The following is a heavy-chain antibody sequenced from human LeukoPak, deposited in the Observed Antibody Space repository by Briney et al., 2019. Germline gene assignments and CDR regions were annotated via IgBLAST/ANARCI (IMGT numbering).Heavy chain of an antibody. CDR3: ARRWDYYDSSVEKSIDAFDI. V-gene: IGHV5-51*01. CDR1: GYSFTSYW. J-gene: IGHJ3*02. Sequence: GESLKISCKGSGYSFTSYWIGWVRQMPGKGLEWMGIIYPGDSDTRYSPSFQGQVTISADKSISTAYLQWSSLKASDTAMYYCARRWDYYDSSVEKSIDAFDIWGQGTMVTVSS. CDR2: IYPGDSDT. D-gene: IGHD3-22*01.